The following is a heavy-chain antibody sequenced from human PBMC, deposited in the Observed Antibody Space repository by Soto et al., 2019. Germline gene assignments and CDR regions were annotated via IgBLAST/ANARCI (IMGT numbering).Heavy chain of an antibody. D-gene: IGHD4-17*01. CDR2: ISYDGSNK. CDR3: ARGGDYGDLHQPGLFDY. J-gene: IGHJ4*02. V-gene: IGHV3-30-3*01. CDR1: GFTFSSYA. Sequence: QVQLVESGGGVVQPGRSLRLSCAASGFTFSSYAMHWVRQAPGKGLEWVAVISYDGSNKYYADSVKGRFTISRDNSKNTLYLQMNSLRAEDTAVYYCARGGDYGDLHQPGLFDYWGQGTLVTVSS.